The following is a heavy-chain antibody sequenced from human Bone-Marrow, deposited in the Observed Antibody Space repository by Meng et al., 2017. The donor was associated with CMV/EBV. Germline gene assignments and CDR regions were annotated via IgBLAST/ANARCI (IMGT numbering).Heavy chain of an antibody. V-gene: IGHV3-21*01. J-gene: IGHJ4*02. Sequence: ESLKISRAAPGFTFNSYSMNWVRQAPGKGLEWVSSISSSSSYIYYADSVKGRFNISRDNAKNLLYLQMNSLRAEDTAVYYCAITEMGPFFDYWGQGTLVTVSS. CDR3: AITEMGPFFDY. CDR1: GFTFNSYS. CDR2: ISSSSSYI. D-gene: IGHD5-24*01.